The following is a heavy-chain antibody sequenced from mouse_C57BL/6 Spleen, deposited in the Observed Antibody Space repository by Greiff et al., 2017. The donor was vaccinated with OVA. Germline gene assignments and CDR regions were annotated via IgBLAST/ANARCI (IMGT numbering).Heavy chain of an antibody. CDR3: TRSAITTVVATNFDY. Sequence: VQLQQSGAELVRPGASVTLSCKASGYTFTDYEMHWVKQTPVHGLEWIGAIDPETGGTAYNQKFKGKAILTADKSPSTAYMELRSLTSEDSAFYYCTRSAITTVVATNFDYWGQGTTLTVSS. V-gene: IGHV1-15*01. J-gene: IGHJ2*01. CDR1: GYTFTDYE. D-gene: IGHD1-1*01. CDR2: IDPETGGT.